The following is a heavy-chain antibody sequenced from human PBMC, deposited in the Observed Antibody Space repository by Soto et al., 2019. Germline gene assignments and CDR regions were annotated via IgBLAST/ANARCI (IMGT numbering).Heavy chain of an antibody. D-gene: IGHD2-15*01. CDR3: ARGHTLYCSGGSCYSGVRY. Sequence: QVQLQQWGAGLLKPSETLSLTCAVYGGSFSGYYWSWIRQPPGKGLEWIGEINHSGSTNYNPSHKSRVTKSVDTPTNHFSRKLSSVTAADKAVYYCARGHTLYCSGGSCYSGVRYWGQGTLVTVSS. J-gene: IGHJ4*02. CDR2: INHSGST. V-gene: IGHV4-34*01. CDR1: GGSFSGYY.